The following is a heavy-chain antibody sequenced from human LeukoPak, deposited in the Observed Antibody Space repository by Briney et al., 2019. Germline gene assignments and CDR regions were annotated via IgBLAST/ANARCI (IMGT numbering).Heavy chain of an antibody. D-gene: IGHD3-22*01. V-gene: IGHV4-34*01. Sequence: SETLSLTCAVYGGSFSDYYWSWIRQPPGKGLEWIGEINHSGSTNYNPSLKSRVTMSVDTSKNQFSLKLSSVTAADTAVYYCARDQYYYDSSGYSLFDYWGQGTLVTVSS. J-gene: IGHJ4*02. CDR2: INHSGST. CDR3: ARDQYYYDSSGYSLFDY. CDR1: GGSFSDYY.